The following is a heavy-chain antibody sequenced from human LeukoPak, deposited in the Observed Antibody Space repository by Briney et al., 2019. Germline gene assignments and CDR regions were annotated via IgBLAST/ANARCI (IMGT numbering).Heavy chain of an antibody. V-gene: IGHV4-4*07. CDR1: GGSISSYY. J-gene: IGHJ6*02. CDR3: ARDSTSSSSWYDYYYGMDV. CDR2: IYTSGST. D-gene: IGHD6-13*01. Sequence: KPSETLSLTCTVSGGSISSYYWSWIRQPAGKGLGWIGRIYTSGSTNYNPSLKSRVTMSVDTSKNQFSLKLSSVTAADTAVYYCARDSTSSSSWYDYYYGMDVWGQGTTVTVSS.